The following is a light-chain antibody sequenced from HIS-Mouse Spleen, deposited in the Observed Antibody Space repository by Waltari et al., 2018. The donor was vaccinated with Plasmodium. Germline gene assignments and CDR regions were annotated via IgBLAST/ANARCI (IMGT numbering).Light chain of an antibody. CDR3: YSTDSSGNHRV. Sequence: SYELTQPPSVSVSPGQTARITCSGDALPKKYAYWYQQKSGQAPVLVIYEDSKLPSGIPERFSGSSSGKMATLTISGAQVEDEAGYCCYSTDSSGNHRVFGGGTKLTVL. V-gene: IGLV3-10*01. J-gene: IGLJ3*02. CDR2: EDS. CDR1: ALPKKY.